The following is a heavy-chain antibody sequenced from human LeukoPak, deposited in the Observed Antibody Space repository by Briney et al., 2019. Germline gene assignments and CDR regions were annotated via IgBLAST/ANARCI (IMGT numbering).Heavy chain of an antibody. CDR3: ARLVGYDSSGYYPDYFDY. CDR1: GYSFTSYW. CDR2: IYPGDSDT. V-gene: IGHV5-51*01. J-gene: IGHJ4*02. D-gene: IGHD3-22*01. Sequence: KVGESLKISCKSSGYSFTSYWIGWVRQMPGKGLEWMGIIYPGDSDTRYSPSFQGQVTISADKSISTAYLQWSSLKASDTAMYYCARLVGYDSSGYYPDYFDYWGQGTLVTVSS.